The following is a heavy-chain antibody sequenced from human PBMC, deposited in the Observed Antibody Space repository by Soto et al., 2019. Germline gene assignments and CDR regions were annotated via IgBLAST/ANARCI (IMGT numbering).Heavy chain of an antibody. J-gene: IGHJ4*02. CDR2: INHNSGVT. CDR3: ATDYKAYYHDSSAYLDC. V-gene: IGHV1-2*02. CDR1: GYTFTGDY. D-gene: IGHD3-22*01. Sequence: ASVKVSCKASGYTFTGDYLHWVRQAPGQGLEWMGWINHNSGVTKSAQQFQGRATMTRDTSISTAYLELSRLTSDDTAVYYCATDYKAYYHDSSAYLDCWGQGTQVTV.